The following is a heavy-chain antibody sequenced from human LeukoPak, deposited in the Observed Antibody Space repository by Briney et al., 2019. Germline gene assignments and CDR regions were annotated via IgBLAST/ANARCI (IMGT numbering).Heavy chain of an antibody. CDR1: GYTFTSYY. CDR2: INPSIDTT. D-gene: IGHD1-26*01. Sequence: ASVKVSCKASGYTFTSYYIHWVRQAPGQGLEWMGVINPSIDTTIYAQKFQGRVTLTRDTSTSTVYMELSSLRSEDRAVYYRARDSVYSGGYPTSLEYWGQGTLVTVSS. CDR3: ARDSVYSGGYPTSLEY. V-gene: IGHV1-46*01. J-gene: IGHJ4*02.